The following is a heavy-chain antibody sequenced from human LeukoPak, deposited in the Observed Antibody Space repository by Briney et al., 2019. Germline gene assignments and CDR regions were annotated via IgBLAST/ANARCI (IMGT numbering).Heavy chain of an antibody. J-gene: IGHJ6*02. D-gene: IGHD3-22*01. CDR3: AKHMIVTPGSYYYGVDV. CDR1: GGSISSYY. V-gene: IGHV4-59*08. Sequence: SEALSLTCTVSGGSISSYYWSWIRQPPGKGLEWVGYIYYSGSTNYNPSLKSRVTISVDTSKNQFSLKLSSVTAADTAVYYCAKHMIVTPGSYYYGVDVWGQGTTVTVSS. CDR2: IYYSGST.